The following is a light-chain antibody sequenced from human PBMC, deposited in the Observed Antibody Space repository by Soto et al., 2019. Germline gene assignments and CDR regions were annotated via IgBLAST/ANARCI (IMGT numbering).Light chain of an antibody. Sequence: DIQMTQSPSTLSASVGDRVTITCRASQSISSWLAWYQQKPGKAHKLLIYDASSLESGGPSSFSGSGSGTEFTRSISSLQPDDFATYYCQQYNSYPYTFGQGTKLEIK. V-gene: IGKV1-5*01. J-gene: IGKJ2*01. CDR2: DAS. CDR1: QSISSW. CDR3: QQYNSYPYT.